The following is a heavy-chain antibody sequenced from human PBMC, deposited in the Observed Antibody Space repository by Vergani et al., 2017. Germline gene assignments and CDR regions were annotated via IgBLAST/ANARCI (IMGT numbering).Heavy chain of an antibody. V-gene: IGHV3-21*01. Sequence: EVQLVESGGGLVQPGGSLRLSCAASGFTFSSYSMNWVRQAPGKGLEWVSSISSSSSYIYYADSVKGRFTISRDNAKNSLYLQMNSLRAEDTAVYYCARVFDGSGSYYPRPYFDYWGQGTLVTVSS. CDR3: ARVFDGSGSYYPRPYFDY. D-gene: IGHD3-10*01. J-gene: IGHJ4*02. CDR1: GFTFSSYS. CDR2: ISSSSSYI.